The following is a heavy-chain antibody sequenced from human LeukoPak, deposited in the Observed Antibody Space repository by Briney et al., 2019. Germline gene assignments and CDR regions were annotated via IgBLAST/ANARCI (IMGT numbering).Heavy chain of an antibody. Sequence: ASVKVSCKASGGTFSSYAISWVRQAPGQGLEWMGGIIPIFGTANYAQKLQGRVTMTTDTSTSTAYMELRSLRSDDTAVYYGARDWEESSGWLRHWGQGTLVTVSS. J-gene: IGHJ4*02. V-gene: IGHV1-69*05. CDR2: IIPIFGTA. D-gene: IGHD6-19*01. CDR1: GGTFSSYA. CDR3: ARDWEESSGWLRH.